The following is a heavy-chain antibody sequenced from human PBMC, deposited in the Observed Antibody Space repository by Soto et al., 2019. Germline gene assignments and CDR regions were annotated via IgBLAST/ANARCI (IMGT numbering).Heavy chain of an antibody. CDR3: ATWADAVDEDQFQQ. CDR1: GFRFTNSW. CDR2: INQDGSQK. V-gene: IGHV3-7*01. J-gene: IGHJ1*01. D-gene: IGHD2-2*01. Sequence: EVQLVESGGGLVQPGGSLRLSCAASGFRFTNSWMSWVRQAPGKGLEWVAHINQDGSQKYYVNSVKGRFTISRDNAKSSLYLQMNSLRAEDTAVYYCATWADAVDEDQFQQWGQGTLVSVSS.